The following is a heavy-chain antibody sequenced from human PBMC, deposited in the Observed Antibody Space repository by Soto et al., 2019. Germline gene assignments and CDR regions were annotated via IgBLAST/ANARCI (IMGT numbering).Heavy chain of an antibody. CDR2: ISAYNGNT. Sequence: ASVKVSCKASGYTFTSYGISWVRQAPGQGLEWMGWISAYNGNTNYAQKLQGRVTMTTDTSTSTAYMELRSLRSDDTAVYYCARWGDIVVVPAATEYYYYSMDVWGQGTTVTVSS. J-gene: IGHJ6*02. V-gene: IGHV1-18*04. CDR1: GYTFTSYG. D-gene: IGHD2-2*01. CDR3: ARWGDIVVVPAATEYYYYSMDV.